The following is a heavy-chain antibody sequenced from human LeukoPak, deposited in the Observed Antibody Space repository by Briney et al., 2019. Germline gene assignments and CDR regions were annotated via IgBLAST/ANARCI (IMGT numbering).Heavy chain of an antibody. CDR2: ISPYNGNT. Sequence: ASVKVSCKASGYTFTSYGISWVRQAPGQGLEWMGWISPYNGNTDYAQKLQGRVTMTTDTSTSTAYMELRSLRSDDTAVYYCARWITINWFDPWGQGTLVTVSS. CDR1: GYTFTSYG. V-gene: IGHV1-18*01. D-gene: IGHD3-10*01. J-gene: IGHJ5*02. CDR3: ARWITINWFDP.